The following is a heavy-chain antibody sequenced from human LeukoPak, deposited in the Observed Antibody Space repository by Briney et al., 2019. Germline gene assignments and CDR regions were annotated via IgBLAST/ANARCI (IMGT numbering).Heavy chain of an antibody. D-gene: IGHD1-1*01. CDR2: MNPNSGNT. CDR1: GYTFTSYD. J-gene: IGHJ4*02. V-gene: IGHV1-8*03. Sequence: ASVKVSCKASGYTFTSYDINWVRQATGQGLEWMGWMNPNSGNTGYAQKFQGRVTITRNTSISTAYMELSSLRSEDTAVYYCARGGWNDGGLDYWGQGTLVTVSS. CDR3: ARGGWNDGGLDY.